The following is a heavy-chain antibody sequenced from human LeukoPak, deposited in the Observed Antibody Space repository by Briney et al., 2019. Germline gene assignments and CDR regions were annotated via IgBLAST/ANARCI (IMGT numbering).Heavy chain of an antibody. CDR2: ISYDGSNK. Sequence: GGSLRLSCAASGFTFSSYAMHWVRQAPGKGLEWVAVISYDGSNKYYADSVKGRFTISRDNSKNTLYLQMNSLRAEDTAVYYCARESKARWSLDYWGQGTLATVSS. CDR1: GFTFSSYA. D-gene: IGHD6-6*01. CDR3: ARESKARWSLDY. J-gene: IGHJ4*02. V-gene: IGHV3-30-3*01.